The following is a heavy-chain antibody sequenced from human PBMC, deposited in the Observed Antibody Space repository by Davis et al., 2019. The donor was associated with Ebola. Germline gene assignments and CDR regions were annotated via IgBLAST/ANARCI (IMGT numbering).Heavy chain of an antibody. Sequence: GGSLRLSCAASGFTFGDSYMTWIRQAPGKGLEWVSYISSSSSTIYYADSVKGRFTISRDNAKNSLYLQMNSLRDEDTAVYYCARDLGRRIPAFDIWGQGTMVTVSS. CDR2: ISSSSSTI. V-gene: IGHV3-11*04. CDR3: ARDLGRRIPAFDI. J-gene: IGHJ3*02. CDR1: GFTFGDSY. D-gene: IGHD2-15*01.